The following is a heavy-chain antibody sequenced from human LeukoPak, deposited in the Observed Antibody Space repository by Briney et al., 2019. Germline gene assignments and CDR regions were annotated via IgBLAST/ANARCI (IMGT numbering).Heavy chain of an antibody. CDR3: ARFTFGYSSGWNFDY. Sequence: PSETLSLTCAVSGYSISSGYYWGWIRQPPGKGLEWIGSIYHSGSTYYNPSLKSRVTISVDTSKNQFSLKLSSVIAADTAVYYCARFTFGYSSGWNFDYWGQGTLVTVSS. D-gene: IGHD6-19*01. J-gene: IGHJ4*02. CDR1: GYSISSGYY. CDR2: IYHSGST. V-gene: IGHV4-38-2*01.